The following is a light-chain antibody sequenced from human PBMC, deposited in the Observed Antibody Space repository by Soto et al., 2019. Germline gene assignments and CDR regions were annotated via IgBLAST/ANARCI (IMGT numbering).Light chain of an antibody. CDR1: QSVSSN. Sequence: EIVMTQSPATLSVSPGERATLSCRASQSVSSNLAWYQQKPGQAPRLLIYGASTRATGIPARFSGSGSGTEFTLTISSLQSEDFAVYYCRQYNDWPRTFGQGTTVDIK. J-gene: IGKJ1*01. V-gene: IGKV3-15*01. CDR3: RQYNDWPRT. CDR2: GAS.